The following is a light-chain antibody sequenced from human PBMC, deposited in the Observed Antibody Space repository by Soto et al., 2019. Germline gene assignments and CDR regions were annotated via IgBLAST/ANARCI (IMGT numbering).Light chain of an antibody. J-gene: IGKJ1*01. V-gene: IGKV3-11*01. CDR3: HQRQSWPRT. Sequence: VFALSTVTLCSSPGVTASQSRRATQYVGTRLAWYQHKPGQAPRLLIYYTSNRATGIPARFSGSGPGTDFTLAIISPAPENFEIYYCHQRQSWPRTFGQGTKVDIK. CDR1: QYVGTR. CDR2: YTS.